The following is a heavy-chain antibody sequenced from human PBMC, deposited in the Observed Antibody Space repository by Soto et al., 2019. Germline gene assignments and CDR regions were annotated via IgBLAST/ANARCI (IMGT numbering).Heavy chain of an antibody. V-gene: IGHV4-59*01. CDR2: IYYSGST. CDR3: AIGSWKTTTDY. Sequence: SETLSLTCAVSGGSISSYYWSWIRQPPGKGLEWIGYIYYSGSTNYNPSLKSRVTISVDTSKNQFSLKLSSVTAADTAVYYCAIGSWKTTTDYWGQGTLVTVSS. CDR1: GGSISSYY. J-gene: IGHJ4*02. D-gene: IGHD4-17*01.